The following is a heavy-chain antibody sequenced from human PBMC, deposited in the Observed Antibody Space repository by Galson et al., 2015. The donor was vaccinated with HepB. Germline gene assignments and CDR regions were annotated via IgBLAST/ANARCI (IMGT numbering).Heavy chain of an antibody. D-gene: IGHD1-26*01. J-gene: IGHJ3*02. CDR2: ISAGGSST. Sequence: SLRLSCAASGFAFRQYIMSWVRQAPGKGLEWVSGISAGGSSTYYADSVKGRFAISRDDSTNTLYLQVYSLRAEDTAVYYCVKDSGSRGGAYDIWGQGTMVTVSS. V-gene: IGHV3-23*01. CDR3: VKDSGSRGGAYDI. CDR1: GFAFRQYI.